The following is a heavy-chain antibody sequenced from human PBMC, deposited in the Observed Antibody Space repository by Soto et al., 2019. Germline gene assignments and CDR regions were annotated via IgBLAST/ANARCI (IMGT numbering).Heavy chain of an antibody. CDR3: AREAPSVIGDYSRSYGMDV. CDR1: GFTFSSYA. Sequence: GGSLRLSCAASGFTFSSYAMHWVRQAPGKGLEWVAVISYDGSNKYYADSVKGRFTISRDNSKNTLYLQMNSLRAEDTAVYYCAREAPSVIGDYSRSYGMDVWGQGTTVTVSS. V-gene: IGHV3-30-3*01. CDR2: ISYDGSNK. J-gene: IGHJ6*02. D-gene: IGHD4-17*01.